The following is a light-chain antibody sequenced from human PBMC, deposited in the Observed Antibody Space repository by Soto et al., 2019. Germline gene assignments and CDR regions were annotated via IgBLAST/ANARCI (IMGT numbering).Light chain of an antibody. V-gene: IGKV3-11*01. J-gene: IGKJ4*01. CDR3: QPRAHVVS. Sequence: EIVLTQSPATLSLSPGDRATLSCRASQSVSNYLAWYQQKPGQVPKLLIYDTFHRAPGIPVRFSGSGFGTDFTLTISSLESDDFAVYYCQPRAHVVSFGGGTKMEIK. CDR2: DTF. CDR1: QSVSNY.